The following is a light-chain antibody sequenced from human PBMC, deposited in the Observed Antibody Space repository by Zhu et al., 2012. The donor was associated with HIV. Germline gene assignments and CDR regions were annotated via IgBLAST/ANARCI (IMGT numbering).Light chain of an antibody. CDR3: QKYSNDPLI. Sequence: DIQMTQSPSSLSASVGDRVTITCRASQNVNNYLAWYQQRPGKVPKLLIYGASTLQSGVPSRFSGSGSGTDFTPTISCLQPEDVATYYCQKYSNDPLIFGGGTKVEIK. CDR1: QNVNNY. CDR2: GAS. J-gene: IGKJ4*01. V-gene: IGKV1-27*01.